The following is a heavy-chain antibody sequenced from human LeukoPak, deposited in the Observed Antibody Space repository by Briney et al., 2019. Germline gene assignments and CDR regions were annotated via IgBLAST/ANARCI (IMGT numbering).Heavy chain of an antibody. CDR3: AKGPADYYDILTGYYGDY. CDR1: GFTFSSYA. J-gene: IGHJ4*02. D-gene: IGHD3-9*01. CDR2: ISGSGGST. Sequence: GSLRLSCAASGFTFSSYAMSWVRQAPGKGLEWVSAISGSGGSTCYADSVKGRFTISRDNSKNTLYLQMNSLRAEDTAVYYCAKGPADYYDILTGYYGDYWGQGTLVTVSS. V-gene: IGHV3-23*01.